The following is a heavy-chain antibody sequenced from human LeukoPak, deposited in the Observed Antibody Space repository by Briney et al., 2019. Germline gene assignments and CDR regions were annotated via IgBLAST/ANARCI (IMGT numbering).Heavy chain of an antibody. CDR1: GFTFSSYW. J-gene: IGHJ4*02. V-gene: IGHV3-7*01. CDR3: ARHQRRLDY. Sequence: GGSLRLSCPASGFTFSSYWMSWVRQAPGKGLELVANIKQDGSEKYYVDSVKGRFTISRDNAKNSLYLQMNSLRAEDTAVYYCARHQRRLDYWGQGTLVTVSS. D-gene: IGHD6-25*01. CDR2: IKQDGSEK.